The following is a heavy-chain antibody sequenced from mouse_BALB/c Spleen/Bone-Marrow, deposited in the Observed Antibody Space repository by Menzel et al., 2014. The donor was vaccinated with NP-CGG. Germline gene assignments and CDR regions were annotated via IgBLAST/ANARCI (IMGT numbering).Heavy chain of an antibody. V-gene: IGHV1-80*01. CDR2: IYPGDGDT. CDR3: ARDDGFAY. D-gene: IGHD2-12*01. CDR1: GYAFSSYW. Sequence: QVQLKQSGAELVRPGSSVKIFCKASGYAFSSYWMNWVKQRPGQGLEWIGQIYPGDGDTNYNGKFKGKATLTADKSSSTAYMQLSSLTSEDSAVYFCARDDGFAYWGQGTLVTVSA. J-gene: IGHJ3*01.